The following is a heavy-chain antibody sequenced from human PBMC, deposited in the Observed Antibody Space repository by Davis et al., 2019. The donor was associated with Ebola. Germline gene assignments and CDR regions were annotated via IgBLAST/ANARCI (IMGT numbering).Heavy chain of an antibody. Sequence: PSETLSLTCTVSGASMTSYYWSWIRQPPGKGLEWIGSVYYTGSTNYSPSLESRVTISVDTSKNQFSLKLRFVTAADTAVYYCVRFGRGAYWGQGVLVTVSS. CDR1: GASMTSYY. D-gene: IGHD3-16*01. V-gene: IGHV4-59*01. CDR3: VRFGRGAY. CDR2: VYYTGST. J-gene: IGHJ4*02.